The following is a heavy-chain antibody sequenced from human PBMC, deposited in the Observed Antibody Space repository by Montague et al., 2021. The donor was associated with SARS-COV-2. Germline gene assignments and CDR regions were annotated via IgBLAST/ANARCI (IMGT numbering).Heavy chain of an antibody. D-gene: IGHD5-12*01. CDR2: INHSGST. Sequence: SETLSLTCAVYGGSLSGYYWSWIRQPPGKGLEWIGEINHSGSTNYNPSFKSRVTMSLDTSKNLFSLNLSSMTAADTAVYYCARDGADYSFAYYHEMDVWGQGIAVTVSS. V-gene: IGHV4-34*01. CDR3: ARDGADYSFAYYHEMDV. J-gene: IGHJ6*02. CDR1: GGSLSGYY.